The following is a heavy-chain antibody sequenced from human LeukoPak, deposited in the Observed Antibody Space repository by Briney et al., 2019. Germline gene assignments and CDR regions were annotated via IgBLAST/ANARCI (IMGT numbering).Heavy chain of an antibody. V-gene: IGHV4-59*01. CDR3: ARGYYDSSGYYPIPFDY. D-gene: IGHD3-22*01. CDR1: GGSISSYC. CDR2: IYYSGST. Sequence: KPSETLSLTCTVSGGSISSYCWSWIRQPPGKGLEWIGYIYYSGSTNYNPSLKSRVTISVDTSKNQFSLKLSSVTAADTAVYYCARGYYDSSGYYPIPFDYWGQGTLVTVSS. J-gene: IGHJ4*02.